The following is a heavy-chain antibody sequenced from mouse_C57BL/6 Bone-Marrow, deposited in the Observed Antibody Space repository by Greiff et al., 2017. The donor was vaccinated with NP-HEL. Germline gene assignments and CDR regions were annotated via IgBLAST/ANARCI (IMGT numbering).Heavy chain of an antibody. Sequence: QVQLQQPGAELVMPGASVKLSCKASGYTFTSYWMHWVKQRPGQGLEWIGEIDPSDSYTNYNQKFKGKSTLTVDKSSSTAYMQLSSLTSEYSAVYYCARKGSYYYGSSYEWYFDVWGTGTTVTVSS. CDR3: ARKGSYYYGSSYEWYFDV. D-gene: IGHD1-1*01. CDR1: GYTFTSYW. CDR2: IDPSDSYT. V-gene: IGHV1-69*01. J-gene: IGHJ1*03.